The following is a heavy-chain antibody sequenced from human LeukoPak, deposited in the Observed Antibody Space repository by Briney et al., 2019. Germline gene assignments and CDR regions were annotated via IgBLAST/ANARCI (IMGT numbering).Heavy chain of an antibody. D-gene: IGHD3-16*01. J-gene: IGHJ6*03. CDR3: ARVSAPGGYYYYYMDV. V-gene: IGHV3-33*01. CDR1: GFTFSSYG. CDR2: IWYDGSNK. Sequence: GRSLRLSCAASGFTFSSYGMHWVRQAPGKGLEWVAVIWYDGSNKYYADSVKGRFTISRDNSKNTLYLQMNSLRAEDTAVYYCARVSAPGGYYYYYMDVWGKGTTVTVSS.